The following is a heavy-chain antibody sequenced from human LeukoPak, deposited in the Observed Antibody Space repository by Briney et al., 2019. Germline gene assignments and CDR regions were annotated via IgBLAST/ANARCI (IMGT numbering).Heavy chain of an antibody. CDR3: AREAVAGNFDY. CDR2: ISYDGSNK. D-gene: IGHD6-19*01. V-gene: IGHV3-30*04. J-gene: IGHJ4*02. Sequence: GRSLRLSCAASGFTFSSYAMHWVRQAPGKGLEWVAVISYDGSNKYYADSVEGRFTISRDNSKNTLYLQMNSLRAEDTAVYYCAREAVAGNFDYWGQGTLVTVSS. CDR1: GFTFSSYA.